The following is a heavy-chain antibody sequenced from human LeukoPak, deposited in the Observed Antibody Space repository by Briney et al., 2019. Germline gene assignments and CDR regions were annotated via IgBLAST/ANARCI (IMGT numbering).Heavy chain of an antibody. D-gene: IGHD6-6*01. CDR3: ARDLEQLVPYYYYMDV. Sequence: GGSLRLSCAASGSTFDDYGMSWVRQAPGKGLERVSGINWNGGSTGYADSVKGRFTISRDNAKNSLYLQMNSLRAEDTALYYCARDLEQLVPYYYYMDVWGKGTTVTVSS. CDR1: GSTFDDYG. CDR2: INWNGGST. J-gene: IGHJ6*03. V-gene: IGHV3-20*04.